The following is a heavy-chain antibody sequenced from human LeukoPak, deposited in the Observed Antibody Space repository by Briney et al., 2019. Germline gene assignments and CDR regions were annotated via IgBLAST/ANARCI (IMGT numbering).Heavy chain of an antibody. D-gene: IGHD6-19*01. CDR3: ARDSSGWYPDWCDP. V-gene: IGHV3-7*01. CDR1: GFTFSSYW. CDR2: VKQDGSEK. Sequence: GGSLRLSCAASGFTFSSYWMGWVRQAPGKGLEWVANVKQDGSEKYYVDSVKGRFTISRDNAKNSLYLQMNSLRAEDTAVYYCARDSSGWYPDWCDPWGQGTLVTVSS. J-gene: IGHJ5*02.